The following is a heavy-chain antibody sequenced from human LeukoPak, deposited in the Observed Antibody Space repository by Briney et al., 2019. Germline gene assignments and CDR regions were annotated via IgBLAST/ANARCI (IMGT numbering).Heavy chain of an antibody. Sequence: ASVKVSCKASGYTFIGYNIHWVRQAPGQGLEWMGWINSNSGDADSAQKFQDRVTMTRDTSISTVYMEVNRLRSDDTAIYYCARGLGYCSDGSCYGFWGQGTQVTVSS. CDR3: ARGLGYCSDGSCYGF. CDR1: GYTFIGYN. J-gene: IGHJ4*02. V-gene: IGHV1-2*02. D-gene: IGHD2-15*01. CDR2: INSNSGDA.